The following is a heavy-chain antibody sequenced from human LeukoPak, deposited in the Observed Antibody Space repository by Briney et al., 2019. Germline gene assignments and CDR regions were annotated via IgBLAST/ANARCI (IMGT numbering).Heavy chain of an antibody. J-gene: IGHJ4*02. D-gene: IGHD3-9*01. Sequence: SEALSLTCAVYGGSFSGYYWSWIRQPPGKGLEWIGEINHSGSTNYNPSLKSRVTISVDTSKNQFSLKLSSVTAADTAVYYCAARYYDILTGYFPFDYWGQGTLVTVSS. CDR3: AARYYDILTGYFPFDY. V-gene: IGHV4-34*01. CDR1: GGSFSGYY. CDR2: INHSGST.